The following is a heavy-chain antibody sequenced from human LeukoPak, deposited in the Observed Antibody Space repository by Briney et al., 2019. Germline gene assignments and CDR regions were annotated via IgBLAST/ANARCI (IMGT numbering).Heavy chain of an antibody. Sequence: GASVKVSCKASGYTFTSYYMHWVRQAPGQGLEWMGIINPSDGSTSYAQKFQGRVTMTRDTSTSTVYMELSSLRSEDTAVYYCAVSGWYLRSPDYWGQGTLVTVSS. D-gene: IGHD6-19*01. CDR2: INPSDGST. V-gene: IGHV1-46*01. J-gene: IGHJ4*02. CDR1: GYTFTSYY. CDR3: AVSGWYLRSPDY.